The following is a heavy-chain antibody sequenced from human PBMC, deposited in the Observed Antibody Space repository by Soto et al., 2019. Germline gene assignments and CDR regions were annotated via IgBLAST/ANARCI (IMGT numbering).Heavy chain of an antibody. CDR2: IYYSGST. CDR3: ARRPKHDYGDYNHYYYMDV. Sequence: PSETLSLTCTVSGGSISSYYWSWIRQPPGKGLEWIGYIYYSGSTNYNPSLKSRVTISVDTSKNQFSLKLSSVTAADTAVYYCARRPKHDYGDYNHYYYMDVWGKGTTVTVSS. D-gene: IGHD4-17*01. CDR1: GGSISSYY. J-gene: IGHJ6*03. V-gene: IGHV4-59*08.